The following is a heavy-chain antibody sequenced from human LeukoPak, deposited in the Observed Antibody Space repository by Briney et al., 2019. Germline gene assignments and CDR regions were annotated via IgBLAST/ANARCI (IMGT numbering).Heavy chain of an antibody. D-gene: IGHD6-13*01. CDR3: ARDHSSSWRPDAFDI. CDR1: GFTFDDYA. V-gene: IGHV3-9*01. J-gene: IGHJ3*02. CDR2: ISWNSGGI. Sequence: PGRSLRLSCAASGFTFDDYAMHWVRQVPGKGLEWVSGISWNSGGIGYADSVKGRFTISRDNAKNSLYLQMNSLRAEDTAVYYCARDHSSSWRPDAFDIWGQGTMVTVSS.